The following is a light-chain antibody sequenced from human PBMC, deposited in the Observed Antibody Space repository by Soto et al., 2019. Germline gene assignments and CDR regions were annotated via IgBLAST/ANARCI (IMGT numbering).Light chain of an antibody. J-gene: IGKJ2*01. Sequence: EIVLTQSPGTLSLSPGERATLSCRASQTVSSSYLAWYQQKPGQPPRLLIYGASTRATGSPGRFSGSASGTDFTISISRQEPEDFAGYYWKQYGPSPMYTFGQGTNLKIK. CDR2: GAS. CDR1: QTVSSSY. CDR3: KQYGPSPMYT. V-gene: IGKV3-20*01.